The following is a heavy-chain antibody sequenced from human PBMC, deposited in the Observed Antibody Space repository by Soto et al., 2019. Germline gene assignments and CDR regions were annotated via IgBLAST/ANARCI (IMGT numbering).Heavy chain of an antibody. Sequence: EVQLVESGGGLVQPGGSLRLSCAASGFTFSDHWIHWVRQGPGEGLVWVSRIKGDGSITNYADSVKGRFTISRDNAKNTVYLQINSQRVEDTALYYCARALRGAYGMDVWGQGPTVTVSS. CDR2: IKGDGSIT. CDR3: ARALRGAYGMDV. V-gene: IGHV3-74*01. J-gene: IGHJ6*02. D-gene: IGHD2-21*01. CDR1: GFTFSDHW.